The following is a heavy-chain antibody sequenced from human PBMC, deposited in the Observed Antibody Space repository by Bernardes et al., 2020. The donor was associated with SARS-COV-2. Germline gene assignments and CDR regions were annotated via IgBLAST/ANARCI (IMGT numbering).Heavy chain of an antibody. Sequence: WGSLRLTCTVSGCSISNYYWSWIRQPPGQGLEWVGYISYNGSTNYNPSLKSRVTISVDTSKKCSSLKLTSVTAADTAVYYCATFPEPPNYYYYYGIDVWGQGTTVIVSS. J-gene: IGHJ6*02. V-gene: IGHV4-59*01. CDR1: GCSISNYY. CDR2: ISYNGST. D-gene: IGHD3-3*02. CDR3: ATFPEPPNYYYYYGIDV.